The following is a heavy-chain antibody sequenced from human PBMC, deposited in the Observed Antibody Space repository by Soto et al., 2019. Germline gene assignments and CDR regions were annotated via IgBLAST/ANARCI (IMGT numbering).Heavy chain of an antibody. D-gene: IGHD6-13*01. V-gene: IGHV3-33*01. CDR2: IWYDGSNK. J-gene: IGHJ5*02. Sequence: GGSLRLSCAASGFTFSSYGMHWVRQAPGKGLEWVAVIWYDGSNKYYADSVKGRFTISRDNSKNTLYLQMNSLRAEDTAVYYCARGPRLVIAAAHNWFDPWGQGTLVTVSS. CDR1: GFTFSSYG. CDR3: ARGPRLVIAAAHNWFDP.